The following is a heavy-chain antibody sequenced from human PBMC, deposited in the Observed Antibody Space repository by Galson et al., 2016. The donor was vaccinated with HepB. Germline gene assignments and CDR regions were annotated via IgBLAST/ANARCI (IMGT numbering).Heavy chain of an antibody. CDR2: FYISGDS. Sequence: SETLSLTCSVSGVSVSISYWSWIRQPAGKGLEWIGRFYISGDSTYNPSLKSRVTMSVDTSKNQFSLKVTSVTAADTAVYYCVRVQQYYCDGVGYLNWFDPWGPGTLVTVSS. CDR3: VRVQQYYCDGVGYLNWFDP. V-gene: IGHV4-4*07. J-gene: IGHJ5*02. D-gene: IGHD3-22*01. CDR1: GVSVSISY.